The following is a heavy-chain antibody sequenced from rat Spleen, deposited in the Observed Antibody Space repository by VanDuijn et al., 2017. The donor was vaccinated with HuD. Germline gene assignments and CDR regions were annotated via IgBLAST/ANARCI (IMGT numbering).Heavy chain of an antibody. V-gene: IGHV5-7*01. CDR3: ARQRLDYSSYFDY. J-gene: IGHJ2*01. D-gene: IGHD1-8*01. Sequence: EVQLVESGGGLVQPGRSMKLSCAASGFTFSDYYMAWVRHAPKKGLEWVATVIFDGSRTYYRDSVKGRLPTSRYNAKSTLYLQMDSLRSEETATYYCARQRLDYSSYFDYWGQGVMVTVSS. CDR2: VIFDGSRT. CDR1: GFTFSDYY.